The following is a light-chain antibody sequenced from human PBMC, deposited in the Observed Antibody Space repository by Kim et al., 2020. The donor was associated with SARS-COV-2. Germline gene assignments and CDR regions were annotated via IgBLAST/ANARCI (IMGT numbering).Light chain of an antibody. J-gene: IGKJ1*01. CDR2: GAS. V-gene: IGKV3-15*01. Sequence: VAPGERATRSCRASQSVSSNLAWYQQKPGQAPRLLIYGASTRATGFPARFSGSGSGTEFTLTISSLQSEDFAVYYCQQYSNWPRTFGQGTKVDIK. CDR3: QQYSNWPRT. CDR1: QSVSSN.